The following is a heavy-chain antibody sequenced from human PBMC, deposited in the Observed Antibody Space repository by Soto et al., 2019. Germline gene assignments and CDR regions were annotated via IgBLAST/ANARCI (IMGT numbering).Heavy chain of an antibody. CDR2: IYSGGST. Sequence: GGSLRVSCAASGFTVSSNYMSWVRQAPGKGLEWVSVIYSGGSTYYTGSVKGRFTISRDNSKNTLYLQMNSLRAEDTAVYYCARDRIPTGMDVWGQGTTVTVSS. V-gene: IGHV3-66*01. CDR1: GFTVSSNY. J-gene: IGHJ6*02. CDR3: ARDRIPTGMDV.